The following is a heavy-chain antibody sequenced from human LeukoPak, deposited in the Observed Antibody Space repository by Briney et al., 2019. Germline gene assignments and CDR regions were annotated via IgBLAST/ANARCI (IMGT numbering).Heavy chain of an antibody. Sequence: PSETLSLTCSVSGYSISSGNYWGWIRLPPGKGLQWIGSIYHSGSTYYNPSLKSRVTISVDTSKNQFSLKVGSVTAADTAVYFCAIGYNYGYNWFDPWGRGTLVTVSS. CDR1: GYSISSGNY. D-gene: IGHD5-18*01. CDR3: AIGYNYGYNWFDP. CDR2: IYHSGST. V-gene: IGHV4-38-2*01. J-gene: IGHJ5*02.